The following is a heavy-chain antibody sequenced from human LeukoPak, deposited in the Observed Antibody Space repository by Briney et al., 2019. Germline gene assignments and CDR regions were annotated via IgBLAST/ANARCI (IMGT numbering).Heavy chain of an antibody. V-gene: IGHV1-69*13. CDR2: IIPIFGTA. Sequence: SVKVSCKASGSTFSSYAISWVRQAPGQGLEWMGGIIPIFGTANYAQKFQGRVTITADESTSTAYMELSSLRSEDTAVYYCARERLRYFDPYAFDIWGQGTMVTVSS. J-gene: IGHJ3*02. D-gene: IGHD3-9*01. CDR3: ARERLRYFDPYAFDI. CDR1: GSTFSSYA.